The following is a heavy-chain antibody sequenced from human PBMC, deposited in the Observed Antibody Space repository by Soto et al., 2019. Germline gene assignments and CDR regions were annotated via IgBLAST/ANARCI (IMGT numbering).Heavy chain of an antibody. CDR3: ARGPATSESHYDDYGMGV. CDR2: INNGGST. Sequence: QVHLQQWGAGLLKPSETLSLTCAVYGGSFSDDYWSWIRQPPGKGLEWIGEINNGGSTNYNPSLKSRVTISVDTSKNQFSLKVSSVTAADTAVYYCARGPATSESHYDDYGMGVWGQGTTVTVSS. D-gene: IGHD2-2*01. V-gene: IGHV4-34*01. J-gene: IGHJ6*02. CDR1: GGSFSDDY.